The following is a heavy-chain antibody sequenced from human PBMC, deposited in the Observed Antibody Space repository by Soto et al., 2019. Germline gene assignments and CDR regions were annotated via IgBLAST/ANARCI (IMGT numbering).Heavy chain of an antibody. CDR1: GYTFTTYD. CDR3: ASFSGGTYSKGYYYGMDV. CDR2: MNPNSGNT. V-gene: IGHV1-8*01. Sequence: QVRLVQSGAEVKKPGASVKVSCKASGYTFTTYDINWVRQATGQGLEWMGWMNPNSGNTGYAQKFQGRVTMTRDTSISTAYMEVSSLRSEDTAVYYCASFSGGTYSKGYYYGMDVWGQGTTVTVSS. J-gene: IGHJ6*02. D-gene: IGHD1-26*01.